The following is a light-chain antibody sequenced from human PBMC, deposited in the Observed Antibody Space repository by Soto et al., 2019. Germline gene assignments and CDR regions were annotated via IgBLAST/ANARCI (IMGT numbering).Light chain of an antibody. Sequence: DIQVTQSTSALSSSARNRFTFTCQASQDISNYLNWYQQKPGKAPKRLIYDASNLQSGVPSRFSGSGSGTEFTLTISSLQPEDFATYYCQHYKSYSEAFGQGTKVDIK. CDR2: DAS. CDR3: QHYKSYSEA. J-gene: IGKJ1*01. CDR1: QDISNY. V-gene: IGKV1-17*01.